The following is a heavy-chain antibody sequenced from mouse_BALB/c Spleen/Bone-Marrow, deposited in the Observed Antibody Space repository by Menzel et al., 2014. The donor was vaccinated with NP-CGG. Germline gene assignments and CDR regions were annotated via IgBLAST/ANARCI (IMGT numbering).Heavy chain of an antibody. V-gene: IGHV7-3*02. J-gene: IGHJ2*01. CDR1: GFTFTDYY. CDR2: IRNKANGYTT. CDR3: ARDDYGRGY. Sequence: EVNVVESGGGLVQPGGSLRLSCATSGFTFTDYYMSWVRQPPGKALEWLGFIRNKANGYTTEYSASVKGRFTISRDNSQSILYLQMNTLRAKDSATYYCARDDYGRGYWGQGTTLTVSS. D-gene: IGHD1-1*01.